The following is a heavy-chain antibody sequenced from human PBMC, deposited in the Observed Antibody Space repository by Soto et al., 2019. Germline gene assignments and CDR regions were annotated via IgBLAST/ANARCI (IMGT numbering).Heavy chain of an antibody. Sequence: GGSLRLSCAASGFTVSSNYMSWVRQAPGKGLEWVSVIDSGGSTYYADSVKGRFTISRDNSKNTLYLQMNSLRAEDTAVYYCAKAPSTVTTKGYYYYYYMDVWGKGTTVTVS. J-gene: IGHJ6*03. CDR2: IDSGGST. V-gene: IGHV3-53*01. CDR3: AKAPSTVTTKGYYYYYYMDV. CDR1: GFTVSSNY. D-gene: IGHD4-17*01.